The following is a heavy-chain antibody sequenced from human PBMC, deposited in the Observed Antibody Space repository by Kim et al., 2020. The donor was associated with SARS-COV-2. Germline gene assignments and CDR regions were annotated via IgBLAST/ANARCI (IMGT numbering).Heavy chain of an antibody. V-gene: IGHV3-21*01. D-gene: IGHD4-4*01. J-gene: IGHJ4*02. CDR2: I. Sequence: ISDSDAETTRYTISRDNDKNSLFLQMNSLRAEDTAVYYCARGPNYSPFDYWGQGTLVTVSS. CDR3: ARGPNYSPFDY.